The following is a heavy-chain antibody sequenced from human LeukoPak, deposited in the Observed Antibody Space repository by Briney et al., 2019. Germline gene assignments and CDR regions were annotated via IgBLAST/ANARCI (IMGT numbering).Heavy chain of an antibody. CDR3: GKDQNVATAGFPYDY. CDR2: ISGSGDST. J-gene: IGHJ4*02. V-gene: IGHV3-23*01. CDR1: GFTFSSYA. D-gene: IGHD6-13*01. Sequence: GGSLRLSCAASGFTFSSYAMSWVRQAPGKGLEWVSAISGSGDSTYYADSVKGRFTISRDNSRSTLYLQVNSLRAEDTAVYYCGKDQNVATAGFPYDYWGQGTLVTVSS.